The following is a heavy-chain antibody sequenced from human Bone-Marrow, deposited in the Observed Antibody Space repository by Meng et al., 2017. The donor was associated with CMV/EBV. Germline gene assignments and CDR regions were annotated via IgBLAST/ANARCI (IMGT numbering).Heavy chain of an antibody. CDR1: GGSISSSSYY. Sequence: SETLSLTCTVSGGSISSSSYYWGWIRQPPGKGLEWIGSIYYSGSTYYNPSLKSRVTISVDTSKNQFSLKLSPVTAADTAVYYCARETFVTGTTQPYGMDVWGQGTTVTVSS. D-gene: IGHD1-7*01. CDR2: IYYSGST. V-gene: IGHV4-39*07. CDR3: ARETFVTGTTQPYGMDV. J-gene: IGHJ6*02.